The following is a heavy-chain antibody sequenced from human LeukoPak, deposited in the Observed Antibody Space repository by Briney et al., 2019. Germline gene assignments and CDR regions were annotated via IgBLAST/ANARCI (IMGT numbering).Heavy chain of an antibody. CDR1: GFTFSNYC. J-gene: IGHJ4*02. CDR2: IKQDGSEK. D-gene: IGHD2-15*01. CDR3: ARDRSGPFDY. Sequence: AGGSLRLSCAASGFTFSNYCMTWVRQVPGKGLEWVASIKQDGSEKYFLDSVKGRFTISRDNAENSLYLQMNSLRAEDTAVYYCARDRSGPFDYWGQGTPVTVSS. V-gene: IGHV3-7*01.